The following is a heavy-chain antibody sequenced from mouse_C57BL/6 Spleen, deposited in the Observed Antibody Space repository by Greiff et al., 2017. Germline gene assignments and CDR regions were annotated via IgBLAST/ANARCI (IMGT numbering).Heavy chain of an antibody. Sequence: EVKLVESGGGLVKPGGSLKLSCAASGFTFSDYGMHWVRQAPEKGLEWVAYISSGSSTIYYADTVKGRFTISRDNAKNTLFQQMTSLRSEDTAMYDCARMLRSYWYFDVWGTGTTVTVSS. J-gene: IGHJ1*03. D-gene: IGHD1-1*01. CDR3: ARMLRSYWYFDV. CDR1: GFTFSDYG. CDR2: ISSGSSTI. V-gene: IGHV5-17*01.